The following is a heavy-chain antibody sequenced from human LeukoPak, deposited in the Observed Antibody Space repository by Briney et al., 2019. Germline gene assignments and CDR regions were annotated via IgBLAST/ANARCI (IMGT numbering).Heavy chain of an antibody. CDR3: ATPLVATSDY. CDR1: GFTFSSYS. D-gene: IGHD5-12*01. J-gene: IGHJ4*02. V-gene: IGHV3-21*01. CDR2: ISSSSSYI. Sequence: GGSLRLSCSASGFTFSSYSMNWVRQAPGKGLEWVSSISSSSSYIYYADSVKGRFTISRDNAKNSLYLQMNSLRAEDTAVYYCATPLVATSDYWGQGTLVTVSS.